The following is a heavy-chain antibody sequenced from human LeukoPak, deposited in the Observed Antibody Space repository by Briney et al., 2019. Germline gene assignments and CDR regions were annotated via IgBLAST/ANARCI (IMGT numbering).Heavy chain of an antibody. J-gene: IGHJ5*02. V-gene: IGHV1-69*13. CDR2: IIPIFGTA. CDR3: ARRRTMIATFDP. D-gene: IGHD3-22*01. CDR1: GYTFTGYY. Sequence: ASVKVSCKTSGYTFTGYYMHWVRQAPGQGLEWMGGIIPIFGTANYAQKFQGRVTITADESTSTAYMELRSLRSDDTAVYYCARRRTMIATFDPWGQGTLVTVSS.